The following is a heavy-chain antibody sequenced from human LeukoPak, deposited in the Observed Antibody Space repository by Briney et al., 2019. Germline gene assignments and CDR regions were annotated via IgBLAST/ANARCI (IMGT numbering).Heavy chain of an antibody. V-gene: IGHV1-2*02. CDR3: ARDSSPTYNNWFDP. CDR2: INPNSGGT. J-gene: IGHJ5*02. Sequence: GASVKVSCKASGGTFSSYAISWVRQAPGQGLEWMGWINPNSGGTNYAQKFQGRVTMTRDTSISTAYMELSRLRSDDTAVYYCARDSSPTYNNWFDPWGQGTLVTVSS. CDR1: GGTFSSYA. D-gene: IGHD6-13*01.